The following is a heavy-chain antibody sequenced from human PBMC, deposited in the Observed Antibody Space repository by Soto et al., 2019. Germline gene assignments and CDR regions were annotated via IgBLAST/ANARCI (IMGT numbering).Heavy chain of an antibody. J-gene: IGHJ4*02. CDR1: GYTFTIYA. CDR3: ARDGPHITIFGYGDY. CDR2: INAGNGNT. Sequence: ASVKVSCKASGYTFTIYAMRWVRQAPGQRLEWIGWINAGNGNTKYAQKFQERVTITRDTSAGTAYMELSSLRSEDTAVYYCARDGPHITIFGYGDYWGQGNLVTVSS. V-gene: IGHV1-3*01. D-gene: IGHD3-3*01.